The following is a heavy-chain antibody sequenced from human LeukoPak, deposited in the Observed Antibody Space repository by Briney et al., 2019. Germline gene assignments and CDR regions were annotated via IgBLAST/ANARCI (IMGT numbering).Heavy chain of an antibody. D-gene: IGHD3-10*01. CDR2: IYYSGST. CDR3: ARGGSGSEPIQDY. Sequence: SETLSLTCTLSGGSISSYYWSWIRQPPEKGLEWIRYIYYSGSTNYNPSLNRPVTISVDTSKNQFSLKLSSVTAADTAVYYWARGGSGSEPIQDYWGQGTLVTVSS. V-gene: IGHV4-59*01. CDR1: GGSISSYY. J-gene: IGHJ4*02.